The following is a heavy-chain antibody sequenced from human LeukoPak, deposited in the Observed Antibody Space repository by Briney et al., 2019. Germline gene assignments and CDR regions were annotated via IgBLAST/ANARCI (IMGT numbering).Heavy chain of an antibody. D-gene: IGHD3-9*01. J-gene: IGHJ4*02. CDR1: GGSISSYY. CDR2: IYYSGST. Sequence: SETLSLTCTVSGGSISSYYWSWIRQPPGKGLEWIGYIYYSGSTNYNPSLKSRVTISVDTSKNQFSLKLGSVTAADTAVYYCARASDILTGYYYYFDYWGQGTLVTVSS. CDR3: ARASDILTGYYYYFDY. V-gene: IGHV4-59*01.